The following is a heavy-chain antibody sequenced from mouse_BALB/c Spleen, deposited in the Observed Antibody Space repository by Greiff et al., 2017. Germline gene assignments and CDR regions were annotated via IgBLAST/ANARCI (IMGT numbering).Heavy chain of an antibody. CDR1: GDSITSGY. Sequence: EVKLVESGPSLVKPSQTLSLTCSVTGDSITSGYWNWIRKFPGNKLEYMGYISYSGSTYYNPSLKSRISITRDTSKNQYYLQLNSVTTEDTATYYCARDAMITPWFAYWGQGTLVTVSA. D-gene: IGHD2-4*01. V-gene: IGHV3-8*02. CDR3: ARDAMITPWFAY. J-gene: IGHJ3*01. CDR2: ISYSGST.